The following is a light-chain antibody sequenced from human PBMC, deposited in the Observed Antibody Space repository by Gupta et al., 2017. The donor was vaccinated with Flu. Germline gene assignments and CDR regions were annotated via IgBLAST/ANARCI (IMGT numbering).Light chain of an antibody. J-gene: IGLJ3*02. Sequence: QSALTQPASVSGSPGQSIAISCTGSTSDVGAYNYVSWYQQNPGKAPKLIIYDVTNRPSGVSTRFSGSKSGNTASLTISGLQAEDEADYYCSSYGAVGLFGGGTKVTV. CDR2: DVT. CDR3: SSYGAVGL. V-gene: IGLV2-14*01. CDR1: TSDVGAYNY.